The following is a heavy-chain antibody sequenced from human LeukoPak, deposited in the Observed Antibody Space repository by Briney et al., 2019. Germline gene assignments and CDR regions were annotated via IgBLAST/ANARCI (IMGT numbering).Heavy chain of an antibody. J-gene: IGHJ6*02. Sequence: GRSLRLSCAASGFTSSNYAMHWVRQAPGKGLEWVAFISSDESDKYYADSVKGRFTISRDNSKNTLYLQMNSLRAEDTAAYYCARDISGWYSGGYFRMDVWGQGTTVTVSS. D-gene: IGHD6-19*01. CDR1: GFTSSNYA. CDR2: ISSDESDK. V-gene: IGHV3-30-3*01. CDR3: ARDISGWYSGGYFRMDV.